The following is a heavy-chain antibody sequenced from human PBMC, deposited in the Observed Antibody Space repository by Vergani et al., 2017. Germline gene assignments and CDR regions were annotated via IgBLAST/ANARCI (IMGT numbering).Heavy chain of an antibody. D-gene: IGHD6-6*01. V-gene: IGHV1-2*02. J-gene: IGHJ4*02. CDR2: INPNSGAT. CDR3: ARDLTYSTSRLGGDGFDA. CDR1: GYTFTSFY. Sequence: QVQLEQSGAEVKKPGASLKVSCKASGYTFTSFYVHWVRQAPGQGLEWMGWINPNSGATTYAQKFQGRVTMTRDTSITTVYMELSSLRSDDTAVYYCARDLTYSTSRLGGDGFDAWGQGTLVSVSS.